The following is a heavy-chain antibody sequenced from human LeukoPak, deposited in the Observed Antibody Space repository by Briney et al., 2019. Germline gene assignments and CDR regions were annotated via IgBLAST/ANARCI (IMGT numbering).Heavy chain of an antibody. CDR1: GDSISSGDYY. Sequence: SETLSLTCTVSGDSISSGDYYWTWIRQPAGKGLEWIGRIYSSGSTNYNPSLKSRLTISLDTSKNQFSLKLSSVTAADTAVYYCARGNWNCFDYWGQGTLVPVSS. J-gene: IGHJ4*02. CDR3: ARGNWNCFDY. V-gene: IGHV4-61*02. D-gene: IGHD1-20*01. CDR2: IYSSGST.